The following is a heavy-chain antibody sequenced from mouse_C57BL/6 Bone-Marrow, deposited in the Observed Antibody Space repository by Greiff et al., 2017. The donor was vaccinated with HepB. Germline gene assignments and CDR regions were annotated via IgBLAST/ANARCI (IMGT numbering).Heavy chain of an antibody. Sequence: QVQLQQPGTELVKPGASVKLSCKASGYTFNSYWMHWVKQRPGQGLEWIGNINPSNGGTKYNEKFKSKATLTVDKSSSTTYMQLSSLTTEDSTVYYCAGGDNYSNYYYWGQGTTLTFSS. V-gene: IGHV1-53*01. D-gene: IGHD2-5*01. CDR1: GYTFNSYW. J-gene: IGHJ2*01. CDR3: AGGDNYSNYYY. CDR2: INPSNGGT.